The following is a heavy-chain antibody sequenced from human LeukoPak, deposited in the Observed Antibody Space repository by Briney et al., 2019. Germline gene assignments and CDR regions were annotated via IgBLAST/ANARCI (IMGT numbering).Heavy chain of an antibody. CDR2: INHSGST. CDR3: ARGSWYGYFDY. J-gene: IGHJ4*02. D-gene: IGHD6-13*01. V-gene: IGHV4-34*01. Sequence: SETLSLTCAVYGGSFSGYYWSWIRRPPGKGLEWIGEINHSGSTNYNPSLKSRVTISVDTSKNQFSLKLSSVTAADTAVYYCARGSWYGYFDYWGQGTLVTVSS. CDR1: GGSFSGYY.